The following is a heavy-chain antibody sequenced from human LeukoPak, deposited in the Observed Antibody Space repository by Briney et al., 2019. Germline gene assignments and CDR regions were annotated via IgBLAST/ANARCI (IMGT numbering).Heavy chain of an antibody. CDR1: GYTFTNYG. CDR3: ARGSGTYPSLYYWFDP. V-gene: IGHV7-4-1*02. J-gene: IGHJ5*02. CDR2: INTITGVP. D-gene: IGHD3-10*01. Sequence: ASVKVSCKASGYTFTNYGISWVRQVPGQGLEWLGWINTITGVPTYAQGFTGRFVFSLDTSVSTAYLQISSLKAEDTAVYYCARGSGTYPSLYYWFDPWGQGTLVIVSS.